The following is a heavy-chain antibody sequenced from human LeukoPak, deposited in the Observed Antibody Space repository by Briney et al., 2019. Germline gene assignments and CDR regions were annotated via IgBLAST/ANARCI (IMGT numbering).Heavy chain of an antibody. Sequence: PSETLSLTCAVYGGSFSGYYWSWIRQPPGKGLEWIGEINHSGSTNYNPSLKSRVTISVDTSKNQFSLKLSSVTAADTAVYYCARGFQVYYGSGSCDWFDPWGQGTLVTVSS. V-gene: IGHV4-34*01. D-gene: IGHD3-10*01. J-gene: IGHJ5*02. CDR2: INHSGST. CDR1: GGSFSGYY. CDR3: ARGFQVYYGSGSCDWFDP.